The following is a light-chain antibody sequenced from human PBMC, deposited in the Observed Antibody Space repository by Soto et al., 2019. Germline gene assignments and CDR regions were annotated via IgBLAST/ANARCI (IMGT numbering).Light chain of an antibody. V-gene: IGLV2-14*01. CDR1: SSDVGGYNF. CDR2: EVN. J-gene: IGLJ3*02. Sequence: QSALTQPAAVSGSPGQSITISCTGTSSDVGGYNFVSWYQQHPGRAPKLMIYEVNNRPSGVSNRFSGSKSGNTASLTISGLQAEDEADYYCASYTTGNTLVLFGGGTKVTVL. CDR3: ASYTTGNTLVL.